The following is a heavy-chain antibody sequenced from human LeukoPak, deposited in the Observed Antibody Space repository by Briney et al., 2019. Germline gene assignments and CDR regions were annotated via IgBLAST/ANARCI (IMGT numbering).Heavy chain of an antibody. J-gene: IGHJ5*02. Sequence: GGSLRLSCSASGFSFSDYFMGWIRQAPGKGLEWVSYISSSGSTIYYADSVKGRLTISRDNAKNSLYLQMNSLRAEDTAVYYCARVLASGYYEQFDPWGQGTLVTVSS. V-gene: IGHV3-11*04. CDR1: GFSFSDYF. CDR2: ISSSGSTI. CDR3: ARVLASGYYEQFDP. D-gene: IGHD3-3*01.